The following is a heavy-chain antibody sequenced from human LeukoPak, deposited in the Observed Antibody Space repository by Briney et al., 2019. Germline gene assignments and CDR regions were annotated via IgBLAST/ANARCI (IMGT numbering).Heavy chain of an antibody. V-gene: IGHV3-23*01. CDR2: ISGSGDSV. CDR3: AREWRNWFDP. Sequence: GGSLRLSCAASGFTFTNYEMSWVRQAPGKGLEWLSSISGSGDSVFYADSVKGRFTISRDNSKNTLYLQMNSLRAEDTAVYYCAREWRNWFDPWGQGTLVTVSS. D-gene: IGHD3-3*01. J-gene: IGHJ5*02. CDR1: GFTFTNYE.